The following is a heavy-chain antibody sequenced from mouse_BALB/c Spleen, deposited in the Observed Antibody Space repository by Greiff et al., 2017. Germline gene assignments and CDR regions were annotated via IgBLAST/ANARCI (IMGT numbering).Heavy chain of an antibody. Sequence: EVQLVESGGGLVKPGGSLKLSCAASGFTFSSYAMSWVRQTPEKRLEWVASISSGGSTYYPDSVKGRFTISRDNARNILYLQMSSLRSEDTAMYYCAREGGGYAWFAYWGQGTLVTVSA. CDR1: GFTFSSYA. V-gene: IGHV5-6-5*01. CDR3: AREGGGYAWFAY. D-gene: IGHD2-2*01. J-gene: IGHJ3*01. CDR2: ISSGGST.